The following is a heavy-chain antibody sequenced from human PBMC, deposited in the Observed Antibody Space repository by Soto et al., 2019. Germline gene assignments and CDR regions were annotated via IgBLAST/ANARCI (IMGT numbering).Heavy chain of an antibody. CDR3: AKGDDFWSGLNYFDY. Sequence: PGGSLRLSCAASGFTFSSYAMSWVRQAPGKGLEWVSAISGSGGSTYYADSVKGRFTISRDNSKNTLYLQMNSLRAEDTALYYCAKGDDFWSGLNYFDYWGQGTLVTVSS. V-gene: IGHV3-23*01. CDR2: ISGSGGST. J-gene: IGHJ4*02. CDR1: GFTFSSYA. D-gene: IGHD3-3*01.